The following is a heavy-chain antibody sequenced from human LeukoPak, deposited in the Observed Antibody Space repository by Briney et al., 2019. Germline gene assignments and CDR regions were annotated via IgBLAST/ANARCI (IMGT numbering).Heavy chain of an antibody. Sequence: GGSLRLSCAASGFTFSSCAMHWVRQAPGKGLEWVAVISYDGSNKYYADSVKGRFTISRDNSKNTLYLQMNSLRAEDTAVYYCARGREARLRDVLRYFDYWGQGTLVTVSS. V-gene: IGHV3-30*04. D-gene: IGHD3-9*01. CDR2: ISYDGSNK. CDR3: ARGREARLRDVLRYFDY. J-gene: IGHJ4*02. CDR1: GFTFSSCA.